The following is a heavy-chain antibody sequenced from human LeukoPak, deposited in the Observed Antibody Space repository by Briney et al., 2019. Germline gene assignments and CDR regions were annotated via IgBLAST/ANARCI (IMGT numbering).Heavy chain of an antibody. D-gene: IGHD6-19*01. CDR3: ASGRDIEVAGPGGYFDH. Sequence: PGGSLRLSCAASGFTFNDYHMNWIRQAPGKGLEWIAYISPGGDDIYFAASVRGRLTLSRDNAKNSLYLQMSSLTAEDTAVYYCASGRDIEVAGPGGYFDHWGQGNLVTVSS. V-gene: IGHV3-11*01. J-gene: IGHJ4*02. CDR2: ISPGGDDI. CDR1: GFTFNDYH.